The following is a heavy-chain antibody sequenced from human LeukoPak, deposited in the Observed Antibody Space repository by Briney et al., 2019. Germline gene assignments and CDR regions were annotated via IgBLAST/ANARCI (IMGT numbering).Heavy chain of an antibody. J-gene: IGHJ5*02. CDR3: TRAAGITGASRDNWFDP. CDR2: IWHDGNRK. D-gene: IGHD1/OR15-1a*01. Sequence: GRSLRLSCAASGFTFSSYDMHWVRRAPGKGREWVASIWHDGNRKYHADSVEGRFTISRDNSKNTVYVQMNSLRADDTAVYYCTRAAGITGASRDNWFDPWGQGTLVIVSS. CDR1: GFTFSSYD. V-gene: IGHV3-33*01.